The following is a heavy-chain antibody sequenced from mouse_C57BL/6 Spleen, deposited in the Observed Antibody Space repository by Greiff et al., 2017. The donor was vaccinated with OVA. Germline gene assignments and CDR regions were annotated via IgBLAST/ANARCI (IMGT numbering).Heavy chain of an antibody. CDR1: GYTFTSYW. D-gene: IGHD1-1*01. CDR2: IDPSDSYT. V-gene: IGHV1-69*01. Sequence: QVQLQQPGAELVMPGASVKLSCKASGYTFTSYWMHWVKQRPGQGLEWIGEIDPSDSYTNYNQKFKGKSTLTVDKSSSTAYMQLSSLTSEDSAVYYCAHYGSSYEGFAYWGQGTLVTVSA. CDR3: AHYGSSYEGFAY. J-gene: IGHJ3*01.